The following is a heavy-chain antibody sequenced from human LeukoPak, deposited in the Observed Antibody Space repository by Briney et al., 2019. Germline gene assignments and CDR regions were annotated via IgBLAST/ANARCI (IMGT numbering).Heavy chain of an antibody. D-gene: IGHD6-19*01. V-gene: IGHV1-8*01. CDR3: ATTPGYSSGWGGY. CDR2: MNPNSGNT. J-gene: IGHJ4*02. CDR1: GYTFTSYD. Sequence: ASVKVSCKASGYTFTSYDINWVRQATGQGGEGRGWMNPNSGNTGYAQKFQGRVTMTRNTSISTAYMELSSLRSEDTAVYYCATTPGYSSGWGGYWGQGTLVTVSS.